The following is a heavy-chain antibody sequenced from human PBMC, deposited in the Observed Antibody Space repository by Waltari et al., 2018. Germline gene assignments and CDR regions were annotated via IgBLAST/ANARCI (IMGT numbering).Heavy chain of an antibody. V-gene: IGHV1-18*04. J-gene: IGHJ4*02. D-gene: IGHD4-17*01. CDR1: GYTFTRYG. CDR3: ARGAPYGDYLPCDY. Sequence: QVQLVQSGAEVEKPGASVKVSCKAIGYTFTRYGISWVRQPPGQGLEWMGWVSPHNGDTDYAQKFRGRVTMATDTFMNTAYMELRSLRPDDTAVYYCARGAPYGDYLPCDYWGQGTLVTVSS. CDR2: VSPHNGDT.